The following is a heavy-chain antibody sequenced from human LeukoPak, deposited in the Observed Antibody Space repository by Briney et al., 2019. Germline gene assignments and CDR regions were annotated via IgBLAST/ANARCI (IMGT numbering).Heavy chain of an antibody. V-gene: IGHV1-69*13. CDR2: IIPIFGTA. J-gene: IGHJ6*03. CDR1: GGTFSSYA. Sequence: SVKVSCKASGGTFSSYAISWVRQAPGQGLEWMGGIIPIFGTANYAQKFQGRVTITADESTSTAYMELSSLRSEDTAVYYCARVDYYYYYMGVWGKGTTVTISS. CDR3: ARVDYYYYYMGV.